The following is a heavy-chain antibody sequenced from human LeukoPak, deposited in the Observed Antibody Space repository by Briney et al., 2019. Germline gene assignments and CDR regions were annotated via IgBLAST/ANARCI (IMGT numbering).Heavy chain of an antibody. V-gene: IGHV3-9*01. Sequence: GGSLRLSCAASGFTFDDYAMHWVRQAPGKGLEWVSGISWNSGSIGYADSVKGRFTISRDNAKNSLYLQMNSLRAEDTALYYCATVSLRYFDWSSKAPLVYWGQGTLVTVSS. CDR1: GFTFDDYA. J-gene: IGHJ4*02. CDR3: ATVSLRYFDWSSKAPLVY. CDR2: ISWNSGSI. D-gene: IGHD3-9*01.